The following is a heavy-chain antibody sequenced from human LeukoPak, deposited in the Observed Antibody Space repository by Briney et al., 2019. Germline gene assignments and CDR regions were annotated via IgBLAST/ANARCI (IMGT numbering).Heavy chain of an antibody. CDR2: ISPSGST. J-gene: IGHJ5*02. CDR3: ARDLWGSES. CDR1: GGSISSGSYY. Sequence: PSQTLSLTCTVSGGSISSGSYYWNWIRQPAGKGLEWIGRISPSGSTDYNPSLKSRVTISVDTSKNQFSLKLSSVTAADTAVYYCARDLWGSESWGQGTLVTVSS. V-gene: IGHV4-61*02. D-gene: IGHD3-10*01.